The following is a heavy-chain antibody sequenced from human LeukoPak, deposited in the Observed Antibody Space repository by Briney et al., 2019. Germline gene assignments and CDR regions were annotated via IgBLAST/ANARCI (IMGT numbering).Heavy chain of an antibody. V-gene: IGHV3-21*01. CDR1: GFMFTSYS. Sequence: GGSLRLSCAASGFMFTSYSMTWVRRAPGKGLEWVSFISSSSSYIYYADSVKGRITISRDNAKKSVFLQMNSLRAEDTAVYYCARGTYGPDIWGQGTVVTVSS. CDR2: ISSSSSYI. J-gene: IGHJ3*02. D-gene: IGHD3-16*01. CDR3: ARGTYGPDI.